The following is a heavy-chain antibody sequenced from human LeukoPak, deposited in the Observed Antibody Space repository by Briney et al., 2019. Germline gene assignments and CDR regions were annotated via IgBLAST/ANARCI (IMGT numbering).Heavy chain of an antibody. CDR1: GFTFSSYS. V-gene: IGHV3-21*01. D-gene: IGHD1-26*01. CDR3: ARDEGATTLDY. CDR2: ISSSSSYI. J-gene: IGHJ4*02. Sequence: GGSLRLSCAASGFTFSSYSMNWVRQAPGKGLKWVSSISSSSSYIYYADSVKGRFTISRDNAKNSLYLQMNSLRAEDTAVYYCARDEGATTLDYWGQGTLVTVSS.